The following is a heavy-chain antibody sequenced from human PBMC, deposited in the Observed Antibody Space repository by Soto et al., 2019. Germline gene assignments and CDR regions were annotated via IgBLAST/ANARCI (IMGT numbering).Heavy chain of an antibody. V-gene: IGHV4-30-2*01. D-gene: IGHD3-3*01. CDR3: ARAGDFGYLDY. CDR2: IYHSGST. Sequence: ASKTLSLTCAVSGGSISSGGYSWSWIRQPPGKGLEWIGYIYHSGSTYYNPSLKSRVTISVDRSKNQFSLKLSSVTAADTAVYYCARAGDFGYLDYWGQGTLVTVSS. J-gene: IGHJ4*02. CDR1: GGSISSGGYS.